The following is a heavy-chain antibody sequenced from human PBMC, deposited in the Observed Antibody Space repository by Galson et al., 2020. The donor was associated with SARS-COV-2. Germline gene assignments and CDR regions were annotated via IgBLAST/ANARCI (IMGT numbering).Heavy chain of an antibody. Sequence: SETLSLTCTVSGGSISSYHWSWLRQPPGKGLEWIGHIYYSGSTNYNPSLKSRVTISVDTSKNQFSLKLSSVTAADTAVYYCARGIAQRVVVAAIETWFDPWGQGTLVTVSS. CDR2: IYYSGST. J-gene: IGHJ5*02. CDR1: GGSISSYH. D-gene: IGHD2-15*01. V-gene: IGHV4-59*01. CDR3: ARGIAQRVVVAAIETWFDP.